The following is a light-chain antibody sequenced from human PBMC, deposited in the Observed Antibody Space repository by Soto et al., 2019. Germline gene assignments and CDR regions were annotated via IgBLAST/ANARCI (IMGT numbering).Light chain of an antibody. CDR2: DAS. CDR1: QSISSW. CDR3: QQYNSYSPWT. V-gene: IGKV1-5*01. Sequence: DIQMTQSPSTLSASVGDRVTITCRASQSISSWLAWYQQKPGKAPTLLIYDASSLESGVRSRFSGSGSGTEFTLTISSLQPDDFATYYCQQYNSYSPWTFGQGTKVEIK. J-gene: IGKJ1*01.